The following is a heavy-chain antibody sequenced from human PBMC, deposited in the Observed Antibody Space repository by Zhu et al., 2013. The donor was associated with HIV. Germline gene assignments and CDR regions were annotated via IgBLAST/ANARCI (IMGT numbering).Heavy chain of an antibody. CDR1: GYTFTSYY. J-gene: IGHJ4*02. CDR3: ARDLGSGSYGGYFDY. V-gene: IGHV1-46*01. CDR2: INPSGGST. Sequence: VQLVQSGAEVKKPGASVKVSCKASGYTFTSYYMHWVRQAPGQGLEWMGIINPSGGSTSYAQKFQGRVTMTRDTSTSTVYMELSSLRSEDTAVYYCARDLGSGSYGGYFDYWGQGTLVTVSS. D-gene: IGHD1-26*01.